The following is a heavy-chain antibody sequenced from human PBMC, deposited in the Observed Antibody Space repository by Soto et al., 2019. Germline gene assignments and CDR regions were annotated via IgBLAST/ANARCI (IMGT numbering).Heavy chain of an antibody. D-gene: IGHD6-6*01. J-gene: IGHJ3*02. V-gene: IGHV4-59*01. CDR1: GGSISSYY. CDR2: IYYSGST. Sequence: PSETLSLTCTVSGGSISSYYWSWIRQPPGKGLEWIGYIYYSGSTNYNPSLKSRVTISVDTSKNQFSLKLSSVTAADTAVYYCARVGAARLIGAFNIWGQGTMVT. CDR3: ARVGAARLIGAFNI.